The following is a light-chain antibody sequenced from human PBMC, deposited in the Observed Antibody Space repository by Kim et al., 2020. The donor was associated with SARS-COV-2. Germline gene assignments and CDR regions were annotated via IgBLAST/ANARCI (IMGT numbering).Light chain of an antibody. CDR2: DNN. Sequence: QSVLTQPPSVSAAPGQKVTISCSGSSSNIGNNYVSWYQQPPGTAPKLLIYDNNKRPSGIPDRFSVSKSGTSATLGITGLQTGDEADYYCGTWDSSLSAWVFGGGTQLTVL. V-gene: IGLV1-51*01. CDR3: GTWDSSLSAWV. J-gene: IGLJ3*02. CDR1: SSNIGNNY.